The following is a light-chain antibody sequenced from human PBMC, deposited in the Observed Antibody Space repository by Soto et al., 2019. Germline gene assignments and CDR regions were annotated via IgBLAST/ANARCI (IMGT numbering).Light chain of an antibody. J-gene: IGKJ1*01. Sequence: EIIIPPSPATPPFSPADRTTLSCRASQSVSSKLAWYQQKPGQGPRLLIYDASNRATGIPARFSGSGSGTDFTLTISSLEPEDFAVYYCQQRTNWPWTFGRGTRVDIK. CDR1: QSVSSK. CDR3: QQRTNWPWT. CDR2: DAS. V-gene: IGKV3-11*01.